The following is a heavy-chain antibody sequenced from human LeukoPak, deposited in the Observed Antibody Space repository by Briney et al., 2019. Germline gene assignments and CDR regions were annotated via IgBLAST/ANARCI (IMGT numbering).Heavy chain of an antibody. CDR1: GYTCTNYG. CDR3: ARGGASVSIDY. Sequence: GASVKVSCKASGYTCTNYGISWVRQAPGQGLEWMGWISAYNDNTHYAQKPQDSVTMTTDTSTSTAYMELRSLRSDDTAVYYCARGGASVSIDYWGQGTLATVSS. D-gene: IGHD3-3*02. CDR2: ISAYNDNT. J-gene: IGHJ4*02. V-gene: IGHV1-18*04.